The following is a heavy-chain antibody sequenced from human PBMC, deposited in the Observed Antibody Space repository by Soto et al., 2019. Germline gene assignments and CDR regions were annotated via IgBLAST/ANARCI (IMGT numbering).Heavy chain of an antibody. V-gene: IGHV1-2*04. D-gene: IGHD6-6*01. J-gene: IGHJ5*02. CDR3: ARVKHWAAQYSEFDP. CDR2: INPNSGGT. CDR1: GYTFTGYY. Sequence: QVQLVQSGAEVKKPGASVKVSCKASGYTFTGYYMHWVRQAPGQGLEWMGWINPNSGGTNYAQKFQGWVTMTRDTSISNAYMELRRLRSDDTAVYYCARVKHWAAQYSEFDPWGQGTLVTVSS.